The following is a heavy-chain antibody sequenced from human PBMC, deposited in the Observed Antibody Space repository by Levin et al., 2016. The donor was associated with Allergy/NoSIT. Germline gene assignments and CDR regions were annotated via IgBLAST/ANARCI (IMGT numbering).Heavy chain of an antibody. CDR1: GVTISDNY. D-gene: IGHD5-12*01. Sequence: GESLKISCAASGVTISDNYMTWVRQAPGKGLEWVSVIYSAGSTDYAASVKGRFTISRHNSKNTLYLQMNSLRTEDTAVYYCGRAESGYDPIVYWGQGALVTVSS. V-gene: IGHV3-53*04. J-gene: IGHJ4*02. CDR2: IYSAGST. CDR3: GRAESGYDPIVY.